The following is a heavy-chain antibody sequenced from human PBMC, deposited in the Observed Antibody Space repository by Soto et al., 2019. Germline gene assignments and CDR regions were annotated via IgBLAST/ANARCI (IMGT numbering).Heavy chain of an antibody. CDR3: ARACIQLWVYYYSGMDV. J-gene: IGHJ6*02. Sequence: PGGSLRLSCAASGFTFSDYYMSWIRQAPGKGLEWVSYISSSGSTIYYADSVKGRFTISRDNAKNSLYLQMNSLRAEDTAVYYCARACIQLWVYYYSGMDVWGQGTTVTVSS. CDR2: ISSSGSTI. CDR1: GFTFSDYY. V-gene: IGHV3-11*01. D-gene: IGHD5-18*01.